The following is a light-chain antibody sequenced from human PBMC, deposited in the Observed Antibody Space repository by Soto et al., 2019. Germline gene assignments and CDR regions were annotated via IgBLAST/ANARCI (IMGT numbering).Light chain of an antibody. V-gene: IGLV2-14*03. CDR2: HVT. Sequence: LTQPASVSGSPGQSITISCTGTSSDIGHYDYVSWYQQHPGKAPKLIIYHVTYRPSGVSNRYSGSKSGNSASLTISGLQADDEADYYCCSLTTSHIYVFGSGTKVTVL. CDR3: CSLTTSHIYV. J-gene: IGLJ1*01. CDR1: SSDIGHYDY.